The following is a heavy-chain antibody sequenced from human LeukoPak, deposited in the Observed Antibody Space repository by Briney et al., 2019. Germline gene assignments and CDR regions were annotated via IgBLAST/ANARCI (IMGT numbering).Heavy chain of an antibody. V-gene: IGHV3-23*01. CDR1: GFTFSSYA. CDR2: IIGSGGGT. CDR3: AKTTTGYSSGRYPGWPVDY. D-gene: IGHD6-19*01. Sequence: PGGSLRLSCAASGFTFSSYAVSWVRQAPGKGLEWVSAIIGSGGGTYYADSVKGRFTISRDNSKNTLYLQMNRLSTEDTAVYYCAKTTTGYSSGRYPGWPVDYWGQGTLVTVSS. J-gene: IGHJ4*02.